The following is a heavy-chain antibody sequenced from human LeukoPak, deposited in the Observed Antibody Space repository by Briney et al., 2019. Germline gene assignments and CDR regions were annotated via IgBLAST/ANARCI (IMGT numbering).Heavy chain of an antibody. V-gene: IGHV3-15*01. Sequence: NTGGSLRLSCAASGFTFSNAWMSWVRQAPGKGLEWVGRIKSKTDGGTTDYAAPVKGRFTISRDDSKNTLYLQMNSLKTEDTAVYYCTTASLYSSPFDYWGQGTLVTVSS. D-gene: IGHD6-13*01. CDR2: IKSKTDGGTT. J-gene: IGHJ4*02. CDR1: GFTFSNAW. CDR3: TTASLYSSPFDY.